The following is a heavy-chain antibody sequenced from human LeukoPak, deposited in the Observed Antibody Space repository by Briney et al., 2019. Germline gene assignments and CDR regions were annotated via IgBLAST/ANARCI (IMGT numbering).Heavy chain of an antibody. V-gene: IGHV1-69*05. CDR3: ARVIRDPNWFDP. Sequence: KPGSSVTVSCTASGGTFSSYAISWVRQAPGQGLECMGRIIPIFGTANYAQKFQGRVTITTDESTSTAYMELSSLRSEDTAVYYCARVIRDPNWFDPWGQGTLVTVSS. D-gene: IGHD2-21*02. J-gene: IGHJ5*02. CDR1: GGTFSSYA. CDR2: IIPIFGTA.